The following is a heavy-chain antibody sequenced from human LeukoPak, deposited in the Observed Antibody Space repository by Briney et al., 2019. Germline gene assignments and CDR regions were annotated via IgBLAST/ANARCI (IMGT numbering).Heavy chain of an antibody. CDR1: GFTFSSYI. CDR2: ISSSNIYI. V-gene: IGHV3-21*01. D-gene: IGHD2-15*01. Sequence: GGSLRLSCAAPGFTFSSYIMNWVRQAPGKGLEWVSSISSSNIYIYYTDSVKGRFTISRDNAKNSLYLQMNSLRAEDTAVYYCARGGYCSGGSCYTPYNWFDPWGQGTLVTVSS. J-gene: IGHJ5*02. CDR3: ARGGYCSGGSCYTPYNWFDP.